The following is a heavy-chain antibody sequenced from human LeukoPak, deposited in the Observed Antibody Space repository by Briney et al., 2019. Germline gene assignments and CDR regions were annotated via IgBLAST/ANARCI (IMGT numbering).Heavy chain of an antibody. CDR3: ASAPYGSGSSTHPYDY. Sequence: GGSLRLSCAASGFSFSIYAMSWVRQPPGKGLDWVSDISGSGGSTFYADSVKGRFTISRDNSKNTLNLQLNNLRAEDTAVYYCASAPYGSGSSTHPYDYWGQGTLVTVSS. J-gene: IGHJ4*02. V-gene: IGHV3-23*01. CDR1: GFSFSIYA. D-gene: IGHD3-10*01. CDR2: ISGSGGST.